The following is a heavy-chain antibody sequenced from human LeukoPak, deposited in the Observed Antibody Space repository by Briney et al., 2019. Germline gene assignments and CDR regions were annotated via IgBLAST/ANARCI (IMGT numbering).Heavy chain of an antibody. CDR3: AKNPYGGYVLDYYYYMDV. CDR2: IRYDGSYK. V-gene: IGHV3-30*02. D-gene: IGHD4-17*01. CDR1: GFPFRSYA. J-gene: IGHJ6*03. Sequence: GGSLRLSCAASGFPFRSYAMHWVRQAPGKGLEWVAFIRYDGSYKYYADSVKGRFTISRDNSKNTLSLQMNSLRAEDTAVYYCAKNPYGGYVLDYYYYMDVWGKGTTVTISS.